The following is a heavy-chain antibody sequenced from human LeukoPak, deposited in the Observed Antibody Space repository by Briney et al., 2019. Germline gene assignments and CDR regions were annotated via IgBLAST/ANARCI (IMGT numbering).Heavy chain of an antibody. Sequence: GGSLRLSCAASGFTFSSYWMHWVRQAPGKGLVWVSRINSDGSSTSYADSVKGRFTISRDNAKNTLYLQMNSLRAEDTAVYYCARYCSCTSCYAFDYWGQGTLVTVSS. D-gene: IGHD2-2*01. J-gene: IGHJ4*02. CDR1: GFTFSSYW. CDR3: ARYCSCTSCYAFDY. V-gene: IGHV3-74*01. CDR2: INSDGSST.